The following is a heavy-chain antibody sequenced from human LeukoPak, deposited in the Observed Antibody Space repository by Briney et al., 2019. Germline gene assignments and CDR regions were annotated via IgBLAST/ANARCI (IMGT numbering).Heavy chain of an antibody. CDR3: AKGIYSSGWSYFDY. J-gene: IGHJ4*01. CDR1: GFTFSNSA. D-gene: IGHD6-19*01. V-gene: IGHV3-23*01. CDR2: LSGSGITT. Sequence: GGSLRLSCAPSGFTFSNSAMSGVRQAPGKGLEWVSTLSGSGITTYYADSVKGRFTISRDNSKNTLYLQMNSLRAEDTAVYYCAKGIYSSGWSYFDYWGHGTLVTVSS.